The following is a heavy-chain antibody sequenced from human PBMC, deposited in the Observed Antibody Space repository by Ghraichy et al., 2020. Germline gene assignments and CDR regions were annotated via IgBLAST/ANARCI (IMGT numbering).Heavy chain of an antibody. V-gene: IGHV3-23*01. Sequence: GESLNISCAASGFTFSDLAMSWVRQAPGKGLEWVSGITGSDGRTYYADSVKGRFSISRDNSKNTVFLQMNSLRAEDTATYYCAKSRNFYYNWGVGSWGQGTLVTVSS. CDR3: AKSRNFYYNWGVGS. J-gene: IGHJ4*02. D-gene: IGHD1-1*01. CDR2: ITGSDGRT. CDR1: GFTFSDLA.